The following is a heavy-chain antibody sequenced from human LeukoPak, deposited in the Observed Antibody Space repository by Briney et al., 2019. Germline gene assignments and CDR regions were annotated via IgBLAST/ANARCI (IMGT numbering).Heavy chain of an antibody. Sequence: GGSLRLSCAASGFTFSDYTMNWVRQAPGKGPEWLSYISNTGSSTYYADSVEGRFTISRDNAKNSLYLQMNSLRAEDTAVYYCARVFSNPTGNDYWGQGTLVTVSS. CDR3: ARVFSNPTGNDY. CDR1: GFTFSDYT. CDR2: ISNTGSST. J-gene: IGHJ4*02. V-gene: IGHV3-48*01. D-gene: IGHD1-1*01.